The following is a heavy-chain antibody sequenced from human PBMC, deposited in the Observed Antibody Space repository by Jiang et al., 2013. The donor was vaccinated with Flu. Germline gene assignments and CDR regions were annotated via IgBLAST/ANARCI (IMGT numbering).Heavy chain of an antibody. CDR1: GFTFSSYG. CDR2: IWYDGSNK. Sequence: GGVVQPGRSLRLSCAASGFTFSSYGMHWVRQAPGKGLEWVAVIWYDGSNKYYADSVKGRFTISRDNSKNTLYLQMNSLRAEDTAVYYCARDGAPVYSYGPSRGSGCGYWGQGTLVTVSS. CDR3: ARDGAPVYSYGPSRGSGCGY. V-gene: IGHV3-33*01. D-gene: IGHD5-18*01. J-gene: IGHJ4*02.